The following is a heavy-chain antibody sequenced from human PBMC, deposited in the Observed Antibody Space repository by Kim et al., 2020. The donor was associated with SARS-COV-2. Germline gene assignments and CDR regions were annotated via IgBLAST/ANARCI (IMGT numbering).Heavy chain of an antibody. Sequence: VKGRFTISRDNAKNSLYLQMNSLRAEDTAVYYCASPGYYYDSSGYYYFDYWGQGTLVTVSS. CDR3: ASPGYYYDSSGYYYFDY. V-gene: IGHV3-48*03. J-gene: IGHJ4*02. D-gene: IGHD3-22*01.